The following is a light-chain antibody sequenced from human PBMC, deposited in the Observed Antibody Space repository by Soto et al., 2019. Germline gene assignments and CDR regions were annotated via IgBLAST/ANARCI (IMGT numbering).Light chain of an antibody. CDR1: QSISSY. Sequence: EVVLKQSPDTLSLPPGERATLSCRASQSISSYLAWYQQKPGQAPRLLIYDASSRATGIPARFSGSGSGTEFTLTISSLQAEDFATYFCQESYTTPAVSFGGGTKVDI. CDR2: DAS. V-gene: IGKV3-11*01. J-gene: IGKJ4*01. CDR3: QESYTTPAVS.